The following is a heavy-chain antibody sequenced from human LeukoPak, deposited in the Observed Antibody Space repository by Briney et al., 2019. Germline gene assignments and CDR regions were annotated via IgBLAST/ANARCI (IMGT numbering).Heavy chain of an antibody. Sequence: PSETLSLTCTVSGYSISSGYYWGWLRQPPGEGLEWIGSNYHSRSTYYNPSLKSRVTISVDTSKNQLFLRMSSLTAADTAVYYCAANSADYNTLRSSYKVWGQGTLVTVSS. CDR2: NYHSRST. V-gene: IGHV4-38-2*02. J-gene: IGHJ4*02. CDR1: GYSISSGYY. D-gene: IGHD3-10*01. CDR3: AANSADYNTLRSSYKV.